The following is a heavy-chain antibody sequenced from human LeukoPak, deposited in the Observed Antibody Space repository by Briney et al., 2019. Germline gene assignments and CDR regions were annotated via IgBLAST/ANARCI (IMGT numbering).Heavy chain of an antibody. CDR1: GYSFTGYG. CDR2: ISPYNGNT. Sequence: ASVKVSCKASGYSFTGYGIIWVRQAPGQGLEWMGWISPYNGNTNYAQKFQGRVTMTTDTSTTTTYMELRSLRSDDTAVYYCARDLDSGGTTFRALNYWGQGTLVTVSS. CDR3: ARDLDSGGTTFRALNY. V-gene: IGHV1-18*04. D-gene: IGHD1-14*01. J-gene: IGHJ4*02.